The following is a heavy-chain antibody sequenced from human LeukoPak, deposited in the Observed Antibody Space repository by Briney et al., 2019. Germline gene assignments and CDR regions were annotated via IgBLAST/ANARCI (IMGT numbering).Heavy chain of an antibody. CDR1: GFTVSSNY. V-gene: IGHV3-53*01. Sequence: GGSLRLSCAASGFTVSSNYMSWVRQAPGKGLEWVSVIYSGGSTYYADSVKGRFTISRDNSKNTLYLQMNSLRAENRAVYYGARDQRVSSGWYHTHNAFDIWGQGTMVPV. CDR2: IYSGGST. J-gene: IGHJ3*02. CDR3: ARDQRVSSGWYHTHNAFDI. D-gene: IGHD6-19*01.